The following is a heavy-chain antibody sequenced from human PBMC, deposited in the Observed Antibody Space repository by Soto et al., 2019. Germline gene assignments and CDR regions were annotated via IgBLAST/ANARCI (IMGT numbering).Heavy chain of an antibody. CDR2: IYPGDSDT. CDR1: GYSFTSYW. D-gene: IGHD3-10*01. J-gene: IGHJ4*02. CDR3: ARHGTMVREMDY. V-gene: IGHV5-51*01. Sequence: GESLKISCQGSGYSFTSYWIGWVRQMPGKGLGWMGIIYPGDSDTRYSPSFQGQVTISAXXXXXTXYXHXXXLKAXDTAMYYCARHGTMVREMDYWGQGTLVTVSS.